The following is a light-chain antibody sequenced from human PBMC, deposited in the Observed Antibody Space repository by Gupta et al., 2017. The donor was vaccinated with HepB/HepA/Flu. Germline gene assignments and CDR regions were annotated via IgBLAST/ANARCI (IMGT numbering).Light chain of an antibody. CDR1: QSISSY. V-gene: IGKV1-39*01. CDR2: AAS. Sequence: DIQMTQSPSSLSASVGDRVTITCQASQSISSYLNWYKQKPGKAPKLLIYAASSLQSGVPSRFSGSGSGTDFTLTISSLQPEDFATYYCQQSDSNLALTFGGGTKVEIK. CDR3: QQSDSNLALT. J-gene: IGKJ4*01.